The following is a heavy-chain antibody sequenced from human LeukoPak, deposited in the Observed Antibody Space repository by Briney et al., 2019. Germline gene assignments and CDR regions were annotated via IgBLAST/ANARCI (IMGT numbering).Heavy chain of an antibody. CDR2: ISRSSSDI. Sequence: GGSLRLSCAASGFTFSSYSMNWVRQAPGKGLEWVSAISRSSSDIYYADSVKGRFTASRDNAKNSLYLQMNSLRAEDTAVYYCARDLSYGTRRFYGMDVWGQGTTVTVSS. J-gene: IGHJ6*02. CDR1: GFTFSSYS. V-gene: IGHV3-21*01. CDR3: ARDLSYGTRRFYGMDV. D-gene: IGHD5-18*01.